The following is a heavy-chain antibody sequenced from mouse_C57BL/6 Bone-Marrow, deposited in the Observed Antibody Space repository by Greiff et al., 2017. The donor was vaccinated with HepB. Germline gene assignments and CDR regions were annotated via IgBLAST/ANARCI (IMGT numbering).Heavy chain of an antibody. D-gene: IGHD4-1*01. Sequence: EVQRVESGGGLVKPGGSLKLSCAASGFTFSDYGMHWVRQAPEKGLEWVAYISSGSSTIYYADTVKGRFTISRDNAKNTLFLQMTSLRSEDTAMYYCARENWDDWFAYGGQGTLVTVSA. CDR1: GFTFSDYG. J-gene: IGHJ3*01. V-gene: IGHV5-17*01. CDR3: ARENWDDWFAY. CDR2: ISSGSSTI.